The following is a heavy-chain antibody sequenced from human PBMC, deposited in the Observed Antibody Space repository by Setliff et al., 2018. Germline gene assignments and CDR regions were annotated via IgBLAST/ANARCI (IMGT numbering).Heavy chain of an antibody. CDR2: IIPIFGTA. Sequence: SVKVSCKASGYTFTSYDINWVRQATGQGLEWMGGIIPIFGTANYAQKFQGRVTITADESTSTAYVELSSLRSEDTAVYYCARDTYIGDFWSGYYIQGRFDPWGQGTLVTVSS. D-gene: IGHD3-3*01. J-gene: IGHJ5*02. CDR1: GYTFTSYD. CDR3: ARDTYIGDFWSGYYIQGRFDP. V-gene: IGHV1-69*13.